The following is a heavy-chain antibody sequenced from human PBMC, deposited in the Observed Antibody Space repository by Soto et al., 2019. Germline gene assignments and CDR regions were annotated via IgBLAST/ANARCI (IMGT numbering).Heavy chain of an antibody. V-gene: IGHV4-31*03. J-gene: IGHJ4*02. Sequence: SETLSLTCTVSGGSISSGGYYWSWIRQHPGKGLEWIGYIYYSGSTYYSPSLKSRVTISVDTSKNQFSLKLSSVTAADTAVYYCASGGSGSYGDFDYWGQGTLVTVSS. D-gene: IGHD3-10*01. CDR3: ASGGSGSYGDFDY. CDR2: IYYSGST. CDR1: GGSISSGGYY.